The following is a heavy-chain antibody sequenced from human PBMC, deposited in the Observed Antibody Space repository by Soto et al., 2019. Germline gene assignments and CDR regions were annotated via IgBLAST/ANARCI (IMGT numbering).Heavy chain of an antibody. V-gene: IGHV3-49*03. D-gene: IGHD3-22*01. CDR3: TRDPYEGSSGFYFDY. Sequence: PGGSLRLSCTASGFTFGDYAMSWFRQAPGKGLEWVGFIRSKAYGGTTEYAASVKGRFTISRDDSKSIAYLQMNSLKTEDTAVYYCTRDPYEGSSGFYFDYWGQGTLVTVSS. CDR2: IRSKAYGGTT. J-gene: IGHJ4*02. CDR1: GFTFGDYA.